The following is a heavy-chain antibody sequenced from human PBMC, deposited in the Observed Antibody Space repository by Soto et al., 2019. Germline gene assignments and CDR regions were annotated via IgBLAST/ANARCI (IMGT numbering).Heavy chain of an antibody. J-gene: IGHJ3*01. CDR3: ARADYEGAFDF. V-gene: IGHV3-33*01. D-gene: IGHD4-17*01. CDR1: GFTFSSYG. Sequence: QVQLVESGGGVVQPGRSLRLSCAASGFTFSSYGMHWVRQAPGKGLEWVAVIWYDGSNKYYADSVKGRFTISRDNSKNTLYLQMNSLRAEDTAVYYCARADYEGAFDFWGQGTMVTVSS. CDR2: IWYDGSNK.